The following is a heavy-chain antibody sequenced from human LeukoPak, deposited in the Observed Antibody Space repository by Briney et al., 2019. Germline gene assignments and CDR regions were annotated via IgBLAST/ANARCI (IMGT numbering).Heavy chain of an antibody. V-gene: IGHV3-23*01. Sequence: GGSLRLSCSGSGFTFMNYVMAWVRQAPGKGLEWVSTIRLGGGLTHSADPVKGRFIISRDMNTLFLQMNNLRPEDTAMYYCARKITMVRGPLIKGYFDLWGRGTLVSVSS. CDR3: ARKITMVRGPLIKGYFDL. CDR2: IRLGGGLT. D-gene: IGHD3-10*01. J-gene: IGHJ2*01. CDR1: GFTFMNYV.